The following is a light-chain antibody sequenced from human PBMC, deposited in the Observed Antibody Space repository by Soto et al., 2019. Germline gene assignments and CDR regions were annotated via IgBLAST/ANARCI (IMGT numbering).Light chain of an antibody. V-gene: IGLV1-44*01. J-gene: IGLJ3*02. Sequence: QSVLTQPPSVSGTPGQRVSISCSGSNSNIGSNVVAWYRHLPGTAPICLIYFNDQRLSGVPDRISGSKSGTSASLAISGLQSEDEAEYYCVAWDDSLRGRVFGGGTKLTVL. CDR1: NSNIGSNV. CDR2: FND. CDR3: VAWDDSLRGRV.